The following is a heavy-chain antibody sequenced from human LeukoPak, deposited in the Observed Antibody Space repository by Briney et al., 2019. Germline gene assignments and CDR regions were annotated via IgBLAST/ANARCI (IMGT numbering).Heavy chain of an antibody. D-gene: IGHD3-22*01. Sequence: GGSLRLSCTASGFTFGDYAMSWFRQAPGKGLEWVGFIRSKAYGGTTEYAASVEGRFTISRDDSKSIAYLQMNSLKTEDTAVYYCTRGEDYYDSSDLFDYWGQGTLVTVSS. CDR1: GFTFGDYA. J-gene: IGHJ4*02. V-gene: IGHV3-49*03. CDR2: IRSKAYGGTT. CDR3: TRGEDYYDSSDLFDY.